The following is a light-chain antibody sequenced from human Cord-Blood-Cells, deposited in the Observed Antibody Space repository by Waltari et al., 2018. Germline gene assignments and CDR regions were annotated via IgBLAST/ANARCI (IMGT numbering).Light chain of an antibody. CDR2: WAY. V-gene: IGKV4-1*01. CDR1: QSVLYSSNNKNY. J-gene: IGKJ4*01. Sequence: DIVMTQSPDSLAVSLGERATINCKSSQSVLYSSNNKNYLAWYQQKPGQPPKLLIYWAYTRESGVPDRFSGSGSGTDFTLPISSLQAEDVAVYYCQQYYSTPHFGGGTKVEIK. CDR3: QQYYSTPH.